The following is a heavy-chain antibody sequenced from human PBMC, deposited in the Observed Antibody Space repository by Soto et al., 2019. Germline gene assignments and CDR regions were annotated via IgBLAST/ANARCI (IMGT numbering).Heavy chain of an antibody. CDR1: GGSISSYY. CDR3: ATRSSFYGDLVDY. CDR2: IFNSGGT. Sequence: QVQLQESGPRLVKPSETLSLSCTVSGGSISSYYWSWLRQPPGKGLELIGYIFNSGGTKYNPSLKSRVTMSVVTSKSQFSLKLSSVTAADTAVYYCATRSSFYGDLVDYWGQGTLVTVSS. J-gene: IGHJ4*02. V-gene: IGHV4-59*01. D-gene: IGHD4-17*01.